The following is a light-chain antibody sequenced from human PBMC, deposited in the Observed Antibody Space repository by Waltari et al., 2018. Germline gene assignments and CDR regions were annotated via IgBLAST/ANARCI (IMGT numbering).Light chain of an antibody. CDR2: GNS. CDR1: SSNIGAGYD. Sequence: QSVLTQPPSVSGAPGQRVTIPCTGSSSNIGAGYDVHWYQQLPGTDPKLLIYGNSNRPSGVPDRFSGSKSGTSASLAITGLQAEDEADYYCQSYDSSLSGSYVFGTGTKVTVL. V-gene: IGLV1-40*01. CDR3: QSYDSSLSGSYV. J-gene: IGLJ1*01.